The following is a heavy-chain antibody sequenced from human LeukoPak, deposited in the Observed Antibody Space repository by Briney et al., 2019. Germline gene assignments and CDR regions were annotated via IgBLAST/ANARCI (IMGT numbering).Heavy chain of an antibody. Sequence: PSETLSLTCAVYGGSFSGYYWSWIRQPPGKGLEWIGEINHSGSTNYNPSLKSRVTISVDTSKNQFSLKLSSVTAADTAVYYCARGTAMVTSFDYWGQGTLATVSS. CDR3: ARGTAMVTSFDY. J-gene: IGHJ4*02. D-gene: IGHD5-18*01. CDR2: INHSGST. CDR1: GGSFSGYY. V-gene: IGHV4-34*01.